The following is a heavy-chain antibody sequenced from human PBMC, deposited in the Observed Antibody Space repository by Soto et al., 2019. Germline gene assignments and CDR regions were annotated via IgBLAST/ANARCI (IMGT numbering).Heavy chain of an antibody. V-gene: IGHV3-11*06. J-gene: IGHJ4*02. D-gene: IGHD3-22*01. CDR2: ISSSSYT. CDR3: ARERNYYDSSVYYPF. Sequence: VRLSCAASGFTFSDYYMSWIRQAPGKGLEWVSYISSSSYTNYADSVKGRFTISRDNAKNSLYLQMNSLRAEDTAVYYCARERNYYDSSVYYPFWGQGSLVTVSS. CDR1: GFTFSDYY.